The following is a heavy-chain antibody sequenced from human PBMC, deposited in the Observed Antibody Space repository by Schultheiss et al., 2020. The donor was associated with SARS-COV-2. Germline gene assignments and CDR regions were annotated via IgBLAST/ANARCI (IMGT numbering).Heavy chain of an antibody. Sequence: GGSLRLSCAASGFTFSSYGMHWVRQAPGKGLEWVAVIWYDGSNKYYADSVKGRFTISRDNSKNTLYLQMNSLRAEDTAVYYCARGTMVRGVIIPTYYFDYWGQGTLVTVSS. CDR2: IWYDGSNK. V-gene: IGHV3-33*01. D-gene: IGHD3-10*01. J-gene: IGHJ4*02. CDR3: ARGTMVRGVIIPTYYFDY. CDR1: GFTFSSYG.